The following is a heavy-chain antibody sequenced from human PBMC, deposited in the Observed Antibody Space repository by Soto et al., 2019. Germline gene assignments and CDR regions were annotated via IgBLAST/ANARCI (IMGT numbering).Heavy chain of an antibody. Sequence: GGSLRLSCAASGFTFSGSAMHWVRQASGKGLEWVGRIRSKANSYATEYAASVKGRFTISRDDSKNTAYLQMNSLKTEDTAVYYCTRQKTTYGSGSYYYDYYYYYMDVWGKGTTVTVSS. CDR3: TRQKTTYGSGSYYYDYYYYYMDV. CDR2: IRSKANSYAT. CDR1: GFTFSGSA. V-gene: IGHV3-73*01. J-gene: IGHJ6*03. D-gene: IGHD3-10*01.